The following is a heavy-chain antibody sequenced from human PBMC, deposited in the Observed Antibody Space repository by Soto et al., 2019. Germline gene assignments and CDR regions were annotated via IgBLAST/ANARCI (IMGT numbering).Heavy chain of an antibody. CDR2: IDPSDSYT. D-gene: IGHD6-6*01. Sequence: PGESLKISCKGSGYSFTSYWVSWVRQMPGKGLEWMGRIDPSDSYTNYSPSFQGHVTISADKSISTAYLQWSSLKASDTAMYYCARQDLGIEARHYYCGMDVWGQGTTVTVSS. CDR1: GYSFTSYW. J-gene: IGHJ6*02. V-gene: IGHV5-10-1*01. CDR3: ARQDLGIEARHYYCGMDV.